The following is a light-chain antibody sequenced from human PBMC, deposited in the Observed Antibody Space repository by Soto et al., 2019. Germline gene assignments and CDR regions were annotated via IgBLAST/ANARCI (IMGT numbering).Light chain of an antibody. J-gene: IGKJ4*01. CDR1: QSVGSS. CDR3: QQRGAWPLT. Sequence: EIVLTQSPGTLSLSPGDRATLSCRASQSVGSSLAWYQQKPGHAPRLLIWDVSNRATGIPARFSGSGSATDFTLTISSLEPEDLAVYYCQQRGAWPLTFGGGTRVEIK. V-gene: IGKV3-11*01. CDR2: DVS.